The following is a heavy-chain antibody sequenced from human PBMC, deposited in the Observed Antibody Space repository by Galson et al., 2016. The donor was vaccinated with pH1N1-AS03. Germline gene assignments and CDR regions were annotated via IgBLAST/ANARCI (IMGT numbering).Heavy chain of an antibody. D-gene: IGHD2-8*01. Sequence: PALVKPTQTLTLTCTFSGFSLSTGGVHVAWIRQPPGKSLELLALIFWDGETRYRPSLRSRLTITKDTSKNHVVLTITNMDPVDTATYYCARSTHVNEGLDFWGQGTLVTVSS. CDR3: ARSTHVNEGLDF. CDR2: IFWDGET. CDR1: GFSLSTGGVH. J-gene: IGHJ4*02. V-gene: IGHV2-5*02.